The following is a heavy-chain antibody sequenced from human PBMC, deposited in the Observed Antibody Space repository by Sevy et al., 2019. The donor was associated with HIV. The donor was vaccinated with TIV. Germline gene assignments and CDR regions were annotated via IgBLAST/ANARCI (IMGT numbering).Heavy chain of an antibody. CDR1: GFTFSNAW. CDR3: TTLAYYDFWSGYYTEPYYFDY. J-gene: IGHJ4*02. V-gene: IGHV3-15*01. CDR2: IKSKTDGGTT. D-gene: IGHD3-3*01. Sequence: GGSLRLSCAASGFTFSNAWMSWVRQAPGKGLEWVGRIKSKTDGGTTDYAAPVKGRFTISRDDSKNTLYLQMNGLKTEDTAVYYCTTLAYYDFWSGYYTEPYYFDYWGQGTLVTVS.